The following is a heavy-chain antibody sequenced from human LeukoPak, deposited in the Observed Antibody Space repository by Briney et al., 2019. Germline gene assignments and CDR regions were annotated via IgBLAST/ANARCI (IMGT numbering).Heavy chain of an antibody. CDR2: IYTSGST. CDR3: ASEFTYDSSGYRPDAFDI. V-gene: IGHV4-61*02. Sequence: PSETLSLTCTVSGGSISSGSYYWSRIRQPARKGLEWIGRIYTSGSTNYNPSLKSRVTISVDTSKNQFSLKLSSVTAADTAVYYCASEFTYDSSGYRPDAFDIWGQGTMVTVSS. J-gene: IGHJ3*02. CDR1: GGSISSGSYY. D-gene: IGHD3-22*01.